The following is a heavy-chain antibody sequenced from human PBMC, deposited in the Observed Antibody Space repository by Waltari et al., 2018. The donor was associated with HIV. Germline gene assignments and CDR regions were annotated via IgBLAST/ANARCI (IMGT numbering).Heavy chain of an antibody. CDR3: ARGFGCGGDCYYFDY. J-gene: IGHJ4*02. CDR1: GFSVSSTH. V-gene: IGHV3-53*01. D-gene: IGHD2-21*02. CDR2: IYSGGST. Sequence: EVQLVESGGGLIQPGGSLRLSCVAYGFSVSSTHMSWVAQAPGKGLEWVSVIYSGGSTYYADSVKGRFTISRDNSKNTLYLQMNSLRAEDTAVYYCARGFGCGGDCYYFDYWGQGTLVTVSS.